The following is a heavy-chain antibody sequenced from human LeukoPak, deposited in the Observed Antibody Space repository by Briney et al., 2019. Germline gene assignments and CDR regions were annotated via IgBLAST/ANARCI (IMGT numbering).Heavy chain of an antibody. CDR2: ISVDSGNT. D-gene: IGHD4-17*01. V-gene: IGHV1-18*01. CDR3: ARRPGDPCYFDY. CDR1: GYSFTRYG. J-gene: IGHJ4*02. Sequence: ASVKVSCKASGYSFTRYGLSWVRQAPGQGLEWMGWISVDSGNTNYAQKFQGRVTMTTDTSTSTAYMELRSLRSDDTAVYFCARRPGDPCYFDYWGQGTLVTVSS.